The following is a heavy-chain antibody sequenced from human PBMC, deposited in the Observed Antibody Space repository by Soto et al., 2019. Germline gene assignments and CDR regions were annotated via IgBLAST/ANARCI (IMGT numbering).Heavy chain of an antibody. Sequence: PSETLSLTCTFSVGSISSYYWSCIRHPPGKGLEWIGYIYYSGSTNYNPSLKSRVTISVDTSKNQFSLKLSSVTAADTAVYYCARNHYDSSGYSTQGVDYWGQGTLVIVSS. D-gene: IGHD3-22*01. CDR3: ARNHYDSSGYSTQGVDY. CDR1: VGSISSYY. CDR2: IYYSGST. V-gene: IGHV4-59*01. J-gene: IGHJ4*02.